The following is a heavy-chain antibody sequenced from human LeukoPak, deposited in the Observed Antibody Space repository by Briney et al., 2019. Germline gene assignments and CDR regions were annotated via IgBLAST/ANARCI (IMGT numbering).Heavy chain of an antibody. CDR1: GFTFDDYA. J-gene: IGHJ4*02. V-gene: IGHV3-43D*03. CDR2: ISWDGGST. D-gene: IGHD5-18*01. Sequence: GGSLRLSCAASGFTFDDYAMHWVRQAPGKGLEWVSLISWDGGSTYYADSVKGRFTISRDNSKNSLYLQMNSLRAEDTAVYYCARDTEGWGYSYGYRYYFDYWGQGTLVTVSS. CDR3: ARDTEGWGYSYGYRYYFDY.